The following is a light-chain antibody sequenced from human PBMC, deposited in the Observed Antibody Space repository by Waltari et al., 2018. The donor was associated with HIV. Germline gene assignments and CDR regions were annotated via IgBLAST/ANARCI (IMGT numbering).Light chain of an antibody. Sequence: QSVLTQPPSVSGAPGQRVTISCTGSRPNIGAGFDVPWYQQLPGTAPKLLIYDNTNRPSGVPDRFSGSRSGSSASLAITGLQAEDEADYYCQSFDSSLSGYVFGTGTKVTVL. V-gene: IGLV1-40*01. CDR3: QSFDSSLSGYV. CDR1: RPNIGAGFD. CDR2: DNT. J-gene: IGLJ1*01.